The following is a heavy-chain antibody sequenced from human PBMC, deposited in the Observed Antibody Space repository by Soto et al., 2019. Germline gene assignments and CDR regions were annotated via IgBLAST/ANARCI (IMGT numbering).Heavy chain of an antibody. J-gene: IGHJ5*02. D-gene: IGHD5-12*01. Sequence: QVQLVQSGAEVKKPGSSMKVSCRASGGTFRSYSISWVRQAPGQGLEWMGRIIPILGVASYAQKFQGRVTITADKSTSTAYLELNSLRSEDTAVYYCARCEVATILASNWFDPWGQGTLVSVSS. V-gene: IGHV1-69*02. CDR1: GGTFRSYS. CDR3: ARCEVATILASNWFDP. CDR2: IIPILGVA.